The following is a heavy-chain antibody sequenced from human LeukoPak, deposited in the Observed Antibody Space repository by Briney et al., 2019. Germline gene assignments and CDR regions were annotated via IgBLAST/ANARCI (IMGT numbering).Heavy chain of an antibody. CDR2: IYHSGST. V-gene: IGHV4-59*01. CDR3: ARGGAARLHFQN. CDR1: GGSISTYY. J-gene: IGHJ1*01. D-gene: IGHD6-6*01. Sequence: PSETLSLTCTVSGGSISTYYWNWIRQPPGKGLEWIGYIYHSGSTNYNPSLQSRVTISVDTSKNQFSLNLNSVTAADTAVYYCARGGAARLHFQNWGQGTLVTVSS.